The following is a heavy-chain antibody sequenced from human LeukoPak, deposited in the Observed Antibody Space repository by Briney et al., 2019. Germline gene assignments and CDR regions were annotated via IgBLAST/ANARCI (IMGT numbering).Heavy chain of an antibody. Sequence: SETLSLTCTVSGYSISSGYYWGWIRQPPGKGLVWVGSIYHSGSTYYNPSLKSRVTISVDTSKNQFSLKLSSVTAADTAVYYCARGYYDSSGYSADFDYWGQGTLVTVSS. CDR2: IYHSGST. D-gene: IGHD3-22*01. CDR1: GYSISSGYY. V-gene: IGHV4-38-2*02. CDR3: ARGYYDSSGYSADFDY. J-gene: IGHJ4*02.